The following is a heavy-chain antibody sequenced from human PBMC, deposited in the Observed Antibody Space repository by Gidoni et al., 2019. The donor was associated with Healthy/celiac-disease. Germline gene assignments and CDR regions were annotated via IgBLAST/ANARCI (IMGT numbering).Heavy chain of an antibody. J-gene: IGHJ4*02. V-gene: IGHV1-18*04. Sequence: QVQLRQAEAEAKKRAASEKVSSKATGYTFTSYGISWRRQAPGQGLECMGWISAYPGNTTYAPKLQGTVTMTTATSTSTAYMELRGLRSDVTAVYCCARGNYGVLDYWGQGTLVTVSS. D-gene: IGHD4-4*01. CDR3: ARGNYGVLDY. CDR1: GYTFTSYG. CDR2: ISAYPGNT.